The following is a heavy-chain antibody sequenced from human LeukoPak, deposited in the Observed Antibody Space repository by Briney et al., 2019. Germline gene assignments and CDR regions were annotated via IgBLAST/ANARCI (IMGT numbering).Heavy chain of an antibody. Sequence: PGGSLRLSCAASGITFSSYWMHWVRQGPGKGLVWVSRINGGGSSTSYADSVKGRFTISRDNAKNTLYLQMNSLRAEDTAVYYCASGYRDYGVGYWGQGTLVTVSS. J-gene: IGHJ4*02. CDR2: INGGGSST. CDR3: ASGYRDYGVGY. V-gene: IGHV3-74*01. CDR1: GITFSSYW. D-gene: IGHD5-12*01.